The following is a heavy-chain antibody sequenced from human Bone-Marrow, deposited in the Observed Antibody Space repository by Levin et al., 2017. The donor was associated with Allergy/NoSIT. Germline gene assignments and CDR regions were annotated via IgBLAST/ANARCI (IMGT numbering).Heavy chain of an antibody. Sequence: PSETLSLTCTVSGGSISSSSYYWGWIRQPPGKGLEWIGSIYYSGSTYYNPSLKSRVTISVDTSKNQFSLKLSSVTAADTAVYYCARPFGLLGDVWGQGTLVTVSS. J-gene: IGHJ4*02. CDR3: ARPFGLLGDV. D-gene: IGHD3-16*01. V-gene: IGHV4-39*01. CDR1: GGSISSSSYY. CDR2: IYYSGST.